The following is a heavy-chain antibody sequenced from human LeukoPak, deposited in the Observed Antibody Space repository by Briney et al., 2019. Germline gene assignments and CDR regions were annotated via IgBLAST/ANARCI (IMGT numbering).Heavy chain of an antibody. V-gene: IGHV3-23*01. D-gene: IGHD3-16*01. CDR1: GFTFSSYA. J-gene: IGHJ4*02. CDR2: ISGSSGST. Sequence: GGSLRLSCAASGFTFSSYAMSWVRQAPGKGLEWVSSISGSSGSTYYADSVKGRFTISRDNSKNTLYLQMNSLRAEDTAVDYCANSPLGEFVTLFDYWGQGTLVTVSS. CDR3: ANSPLGEFVTLFDY.